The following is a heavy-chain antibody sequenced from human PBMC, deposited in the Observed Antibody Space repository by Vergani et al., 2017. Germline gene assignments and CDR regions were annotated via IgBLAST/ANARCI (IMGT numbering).Heavy chain of an antibody. V-gene: IGHV3-30*18. CDR2: ISYDGSNK. CDR1: GFTFSSYG. CDR3: AKGVGDCHYYYYYYMDV. Sequence: QVQLVESGGGVVQPGRSLRLSCAASGFTFSSYGMHWVRQAPGKGLEWVAVISYDGSNKYYADSVKGRFTISRDNSKNTLYLQMNSLRAEDTAVYYCAKGVGDCHYYYYYYMDVWGKGTTVTVSS. D-gene: IGHD2-21*02. J-gene: IGHJ6*03.